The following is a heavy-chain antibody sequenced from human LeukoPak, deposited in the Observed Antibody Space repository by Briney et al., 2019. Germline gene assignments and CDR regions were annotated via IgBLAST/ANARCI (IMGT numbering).Heavy chain of an antibody. CDR3: ARDPSTVTTFPFDY. Sequence: PGGSLRLSCAASGFTFSSYSVNWVRQAPGKGLEWVSSISSSSSYIYYADSVKGRFTISRDNAKNSLYLQMNSLRAEDTAVYYCARDPSTVTTFPFDYWGQGNLVTVSS. CDR1: GFTFSSYS. V-gene: IGHV3-21*01. J-gene: IGHJ4*02. CDR2: ISSSSSYI. D-gene: IGHD4-17*01.